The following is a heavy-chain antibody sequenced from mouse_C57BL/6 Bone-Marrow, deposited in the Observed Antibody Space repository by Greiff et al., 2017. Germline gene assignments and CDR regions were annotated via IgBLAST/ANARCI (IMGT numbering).Heavy chain of an antibody. CDR1: GYTFTEYT. J-gene: IGHJ4*01. V-gene: IGHV1-62-2*01. CDR3: ARHEAFYGSLYYYAMDY. Sequence: QVQLQQSGAELVKPGASVKLSCKASGYTFTEYTIHWVKQRSGQGLEWIGWFYPGSGSIKYNEKFKDKATLTADKSSSTVYMELSRLTSEDSAVYFCARHEAFYGSLYYYAMDYWGQGTSVTVSS. D-gene: IGHD1-1*01. CDR2: FYPGSGSI.